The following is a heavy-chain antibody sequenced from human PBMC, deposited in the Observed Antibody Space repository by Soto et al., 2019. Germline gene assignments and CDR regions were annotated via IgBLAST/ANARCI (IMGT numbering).Heavy chain of an antibody. CDR2: MNPKTGKA. Sequence: GASVKVSCKASGYTFTTYDINWVRQATGQGLEWMGWMNPKTGKAGYAQKFQGRVTMMRNTSTSTAYLEVSSLRSEDTAVFFCVRGPYSGFAYWGQGTLVTVSS. V-gene: IGHV1-8*01. J-gene: IGHJ4*02. D-gene: IGHD5-12*01. CDR1: GYTFTTYD. CDR3: VRGPYSGFAY.